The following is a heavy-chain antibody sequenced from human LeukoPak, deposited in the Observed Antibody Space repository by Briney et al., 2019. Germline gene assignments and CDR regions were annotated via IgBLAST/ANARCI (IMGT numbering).Heavy chain of an antibody. CDR3: ARPASMVRGVILYFQH. V-gene: IGHV5-51*01. CDR1: GYSFTSYW. Sequence: GESLKISCKGSGYSFTSYWIGWVRQMPGKGLEWMGIIYPGDSDTRYSPSFQGQVTISADKSISTAYLQWSSLKAWDTAMYYCARPASMVRGVILYFQHWGQGTRVTVSS. D-gene: IGHD3-10*01. CDR2: IYPGDSDT. J-gene: IGHJ1*01.